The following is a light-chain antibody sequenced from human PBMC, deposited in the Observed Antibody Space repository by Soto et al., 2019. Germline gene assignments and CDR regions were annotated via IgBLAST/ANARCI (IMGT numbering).Light chain of an antibody. CDR2: GAS. J-gene: IGKJ5*01. CDR3: QQYNNSPLT. V-gene: IGKV3-15*01. Sequence: DIMMTQSPATLSVSLGERATLTCRASQSVSSILAWYQQKPGQAPRLLIYGASSRASGIPARFSGSGSGTEFTLTISSLQSEDFAVYYCQQYNNSPLTFGQGTLLEIK. CDR1: QSVSSI.